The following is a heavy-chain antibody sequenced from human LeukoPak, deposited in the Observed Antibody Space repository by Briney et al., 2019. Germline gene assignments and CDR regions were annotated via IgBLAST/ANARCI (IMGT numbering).Heavy chain of an antibody. CDR1: GFTVSSNY. CDR3: ARERGRSSWLNYFDY. D-gene: IGHD6-13*01. CDR2: IWYDGSNK. J-gene: IGHJ4*02. Sequence: QTGGSLRLSCAASGFTVSSNYMSWVRQAPGKGLEWVAVIWYDGSNKYYADSVKGRFTISRDNSKNTLYLQMNSLRAEDTAVYYCARERGRSSWLNYFDYWGQGTLVTVSS. V-gene: IGHV3-33*08.